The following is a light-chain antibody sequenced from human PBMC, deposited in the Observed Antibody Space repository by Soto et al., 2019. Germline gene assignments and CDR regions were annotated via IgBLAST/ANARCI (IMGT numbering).Light chain of an antibody. CDR3: QQSYSAPLA. CDR2: GAS. CDR1: QTINSY. Sequence: DIQMTQSPSSLSASVGERVTITCRASQTINSYLNWYQHKPGKAPNLLIYGASSLQSGVPSRFSGSGSGTDFTLTINSLQPEEFATYYCQQSYSAPLAFGGGTRVEIK. J-gene: IGKJ4*01. V-gene: IGKV1-39*01.